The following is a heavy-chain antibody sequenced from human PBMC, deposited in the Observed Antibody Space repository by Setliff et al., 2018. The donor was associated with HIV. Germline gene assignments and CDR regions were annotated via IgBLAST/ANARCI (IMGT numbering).Heavy chain of an antibody. D-gene: IGHD2-2*01. CDR3: ARGFDYAQRPPLYYFDY. CDR1: GGSISSGYYY. J-gene: IGHJ4*02. CDR2: IYYSGNP. V-gene: IGHV4-31*03. Sequence: PSETLSLTCTVSGGSISSGYYYWSWIRQHPGKGLEWIGYIYYSGNPFYNPSLRSRVTISLDTSKNQFSLKLSSATAADTAVYYCARGFDYAQRPPLYYFDYWGQGTLVTVSS.